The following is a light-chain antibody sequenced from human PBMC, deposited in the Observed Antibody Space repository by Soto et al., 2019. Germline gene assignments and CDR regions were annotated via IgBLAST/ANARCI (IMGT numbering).Light chain of an antibody. CDR1: QSVRSS. J-gene: IGKJ1*01. Sequence: EIVLTHSPGTLSLSPGERATLSCRASQSVRSSLAWYQQQPGQAPRLLIYDASNRATGIPARFSGSGSGTEFTLTISSLQSEDFAVYYCQEYSKWPSRTFGPGTKVDIK. V-gene: IGKV3-11*01. CDR2: DAS. CDR3: QEYSKWPSRT.